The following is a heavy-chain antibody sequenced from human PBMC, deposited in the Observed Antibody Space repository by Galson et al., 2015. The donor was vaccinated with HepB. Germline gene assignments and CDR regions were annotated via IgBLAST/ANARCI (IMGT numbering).Heavy chain of an antibody. V-gene: IGHV3-23*01. CDR1: GFTFSSYD. CDR3: AKLTNDGEPLDY. D-gene: IGHD4-17*01. J-gene: IGHJ4*02. CDR2: INRSGDNT. Sequence: SLRLSCAASGFTFSSYDMNWVRQAPGKGLEWVSGINRSGDNTYYADSVKGRFTISRDNSMNTLYLQMNNLRGDDTALYYCAKLTNDGEPLDYWGQGTLVTVSS.